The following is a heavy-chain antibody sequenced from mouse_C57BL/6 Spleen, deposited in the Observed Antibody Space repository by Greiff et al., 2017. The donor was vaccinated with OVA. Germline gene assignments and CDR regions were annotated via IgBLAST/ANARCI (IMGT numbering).Heavy chain of an antibody. J-gene: IGHJ4*01. D-gene: IGHD1-1*01. V-gene: IGHV5-17*01. Sequence: EVKLMESGGGLVKPGGSLKLSCAASGFTFSDYGMHWVRQAPEKGLEWVAYISSGSSTIYYADTVKGRFTISRDNAKNTLFLQMTSLRSEDTAMYYCARPFITTVVADYAMDYWGQGTSVTVSS. CDR1: GFTFSDYG. CDR3: ARPFITTVVADYAMDY. CDR2: ISSGSSTI.